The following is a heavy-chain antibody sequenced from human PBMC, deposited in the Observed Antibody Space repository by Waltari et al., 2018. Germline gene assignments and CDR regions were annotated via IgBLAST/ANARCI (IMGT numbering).Heavy chain of an antibody. D-gene: IGHD2-15*01. Sequence: EVKLVESGGGLIQAGGSLRLSWAASGFTVSRTSMAWVRQAPGKGLESVAISYSHGTTSYADSVKGRFTISRDNSKNTLFLQMSSVRVDDTAMYYCTTRVAISGVPGMPDYWGQGTLVTVSS. CDR2: SYSHGTT. CDR3: TTRVAISGVPGMPDY. CDR1: GFTVSRTS. J-gene: IGHJ4*02. V-gene: IGHV3-53*01.